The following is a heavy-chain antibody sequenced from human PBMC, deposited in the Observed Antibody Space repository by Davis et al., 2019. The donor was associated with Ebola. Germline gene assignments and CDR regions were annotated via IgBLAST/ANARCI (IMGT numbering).Heavy chain of an antibody. D-gene: IGHD3-10*01. CDR2: ISSSDII. CDR1: GFTFSSSS. CDR3: ARDLVGRLACNSYYGMDV. J-gene: IGHJ6*02. Sequence: ESLNISCAASGFTFSSSSMNWVRPAPGKGLEWVSYISSSDIIHYADSVKGRFTISRDNAKNSLYLQMNGLRAEDTAVYYCARDLVGRLACNSYYGMDVWGQGTTVTVSS. V-gene: IGHV3-48*04.